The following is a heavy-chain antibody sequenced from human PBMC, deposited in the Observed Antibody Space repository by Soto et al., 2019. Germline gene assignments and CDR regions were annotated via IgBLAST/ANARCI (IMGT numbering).Heavy chain of an antibody. D-gene: IGHD2-2*01. Sequence: GPPALPCLVHDGPFSGYDSSGTRQPRGQGLEWIGGINHTGSTHYNPALKSRVTISVDPSKNQFSLKLSSVTAADTPVYYCARCSSCSSTSCYFLFDDWGQGTLVTVSS. J-gene: IGHJ4*02. V-gene: IGHV4-34*01. CDR2: INHTGST. CDR3: ARCSSCSSTSCYFLFDD. CDR1: DGPFSGYD.